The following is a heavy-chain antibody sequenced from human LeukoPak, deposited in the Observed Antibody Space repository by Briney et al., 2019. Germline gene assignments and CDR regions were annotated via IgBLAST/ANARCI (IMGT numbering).Heavy chain of an antibody. D-gene: IGHD3-3*01. V-gene: IGHV3-23*01. Sequence: GGSLTLSCAASGFTFSSYALSWVRQAPGKGLEWVSAISGSGGSTYYADSVKGRFTISRDNSKNTLYLQMNSLRAEDTAVYYCAKDYDFWSGYSDYWGQGTLVTVSS. J-gene: IGHJ4*02. CDR2: ISGSGGST. CDR3: AKDYDFWSGYSDY. CDR1: GFTFSSYA.